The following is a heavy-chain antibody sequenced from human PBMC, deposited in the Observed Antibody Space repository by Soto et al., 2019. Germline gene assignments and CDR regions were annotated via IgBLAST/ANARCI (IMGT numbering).Heavy chain of an antibody. CDR3: SRGARYSSSPDDY. J-gene: IGHJ4*02. CDR2: IRSTPYGGTS. Sequence: GGSLRLSCTASGFIFGDYAMNWVRQAPGKGLEWVGFIRSTPYGGTSEYAASVKGGFTISRDDFKSIAYLQMNSLKTEDTGVYYCSRGARYSSSPDDYWGQGTLVTVSS. D-gene: IGHD6-13*01. CDR1: GFIFGDYA. V-gene: IGHV3-49*04.